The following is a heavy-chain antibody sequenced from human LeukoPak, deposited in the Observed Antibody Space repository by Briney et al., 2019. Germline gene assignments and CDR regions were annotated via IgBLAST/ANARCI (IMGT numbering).Heavy chain of an antibody. CDR1: GGSFSGYY. J-gene: IGHJ4*02. Sequence: PSETLSLTFAVYGGSFSGYYWSWIRQPPGKGLEWIGEINHSGSTNYNPSLKSRVTISVDTSKNQFSLKLSSVTAADTAVYYCASAGIAAAGTRGDYWGQGTLVTVSS. V-gene: IGHV4-34*01. CDR2: INHSGST. D-gene: IGHD6-13*01. CDR3: ASAGIAAAGTRGDY.